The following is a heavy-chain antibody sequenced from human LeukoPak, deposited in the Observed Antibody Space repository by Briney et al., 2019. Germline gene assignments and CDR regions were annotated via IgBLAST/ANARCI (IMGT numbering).Heavy chain of an antibody. CDR1: GGTFSSYA. CDR3: ASWGLTVTYFQH. Sequence: SVKVSCKASGGTFSSYAISWVRQAPGQGLEWMGRITPIFGTANYAQKFQGRVTITTDESTSTAYMELSSLRSEDTAVYYCASWGLTVTYFQHWGQGTLVTVSS. CDR2: ITPIFGTA. J-gene: IGHJ1*01. D-gene: IGHD4-17*01. V-gene: IGHV1-69*05.